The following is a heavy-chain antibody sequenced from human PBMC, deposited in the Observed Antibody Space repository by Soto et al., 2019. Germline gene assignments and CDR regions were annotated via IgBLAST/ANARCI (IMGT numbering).Heavy chain of an antibody. CDR2: IWYDGSNK. Sequence: GGSVRLSCAASGFTFSSYGMHWVRQAPGKGLERVAVIWYDGSNKYYADSVKGRFTISRDNSKNTLYLQMNSLRAEDTAVYHCARDFDILTGYDAFDIWGQGTMVTVSS. D-gene: IGHD3-9*01. CDR3: ARDFDILTGYDAFDI. V-gene: IGHV3-33*01. CDR1: GFTFSSYG. J-gene: IGHJ3*02.